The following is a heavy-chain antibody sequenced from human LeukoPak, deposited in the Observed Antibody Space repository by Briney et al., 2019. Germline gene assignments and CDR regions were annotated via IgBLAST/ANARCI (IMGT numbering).Heavy chain of an antibody. CDR2: INPNSGGT. CDR3: ARPFAAAGGNWFDP. J-gene: IGHJ5*02. CDR1: GYTFTGYY. Sequence: PRASVKVSCKASGYTFTGYYMHWVRQAPGQGLEWMGWINPNSGGTNYAQKFQGRVTMTRDTSISTAYMELSRLRSDDTAVYYCARPFAAAGGNWFDPWGQGTLVTVSS. V-gene: IGHV1-2*02. D-gene: IGHD6-13*01.